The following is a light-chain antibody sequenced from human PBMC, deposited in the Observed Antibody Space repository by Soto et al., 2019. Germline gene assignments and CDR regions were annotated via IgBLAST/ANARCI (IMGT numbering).Light chain of an antibody. CDR1: QSVLYSSNNKNY. CDR2: WAS. J-gene: IGKJ4*01. CDR3: QQYYSILLT. Sequence: DIVMTQSPDSLAVSLGERATINCKSSQSVLYSSNNKNYLAWYQQKPGQPPKLLIYWASTRESGVPDRFSGSGSGTDFTLTINSLQAEDVAVYYCQQYYSILLTFGGGTKVEIK. V-gene: IGKV4-1*01.